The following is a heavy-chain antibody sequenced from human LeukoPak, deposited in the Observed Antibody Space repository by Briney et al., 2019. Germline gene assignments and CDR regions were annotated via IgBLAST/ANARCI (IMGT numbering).Heavy chain of an antibody. D-gene: IGHD5-18*01. Sequence: GGSLRLSCATSGFTFSSYSMNWVRQAPGKGLEWVSSISSSSSYIYYADSVKGRFTISRDNAKNSLYLQMNSLRAEDTAVYYCARDRFSYGLDYWGQGTLVTVSS. J-gene: IGHJ4*02. CDR1: GFTFSSYS. V-gene: IGHV3-21*01. CDR2: ISSSSSYI. CDR3: ARDRFSYGLDY.